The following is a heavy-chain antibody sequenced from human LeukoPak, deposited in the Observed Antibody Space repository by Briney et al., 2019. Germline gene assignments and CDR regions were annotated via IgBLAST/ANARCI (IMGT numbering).Heavy chain of an antibody. Sequence: GASVKVSCKASGYTFTGYYMHLVRQAPGQGLEWMGWINPNSGATNYAQKFQGRVTMTRDTSISTAYMELSRLRSDDTAVYYCARGIRVPYYFDYWGQGTLVTVSS. CDR1: GYTFTGYY. CDR3: ARGIRVPYYFDY. V-gene: IGHV1-2*02. D-gene: IGHD3-3*02. CDR2: INPNSGAT. J-gene: IGHJ4*02.